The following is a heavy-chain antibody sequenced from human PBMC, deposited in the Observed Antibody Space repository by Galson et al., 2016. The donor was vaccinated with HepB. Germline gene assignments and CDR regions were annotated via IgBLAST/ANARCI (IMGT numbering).Heavy chain of an antibody. Sequence: SETLSLTCDVYGGSFSGHYWRWIRQSPGKGLAWIGEINHSGITNYNPSLKSRVTISIDTSKNQFSLRLSSVTAADTAVYYCARTLLIATGGMDVWGQGTTVTVSS. CDR3: ARTLLIATGGMDV. D-gene: IGHD2-21*01. CDR2: INHSGIT. J-gene: IGHJ6*02. CDR1: GGSFSGHY. V-gene: IGHV4-34*01.